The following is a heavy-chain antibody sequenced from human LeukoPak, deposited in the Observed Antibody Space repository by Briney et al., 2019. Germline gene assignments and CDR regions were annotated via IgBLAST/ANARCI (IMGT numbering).Heavy chain of an antibody. CDR3: AKDRESSSRPYFFDY. V-gene: IGHV3-23*01. CDR1: GFTFSSYA. J-gene: IGHJ4*02. CDR2: ISGSGGST. Sequence: GGSLRLSCTVSGFTFSSYAMSWVRQAPGKGLEWVSAISGSGGSTYYADSVKGRFTISRDNSKNTLYLQMNSLRAEDTAVYYCAKDRESSSRPYFFDYWGQGTLVTVSS. D-gene: IGHD6-6*01.